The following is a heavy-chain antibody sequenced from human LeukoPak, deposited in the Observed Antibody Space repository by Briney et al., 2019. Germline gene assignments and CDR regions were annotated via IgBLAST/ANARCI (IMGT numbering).Heavy chain of an antibody. CDR2: IIHPGTP. D-gene: IGHD6-6*01. J-gene: IGHJ6*03. Sequence: SETLSLTCAVYGGAFRGYYWSWIRQSPGKGLEWIGEIIHPGTPNYNPSLKSRVTISVDTAKNQFSLKLSSVTAADTAVYYCARGRVAARRGYYYMDVWGKGTTVTVSS. CDR1: GGAFRGYY. CDR3: ARGRVAARRGYYYMDV. V-gene: IGHV4-34*01.